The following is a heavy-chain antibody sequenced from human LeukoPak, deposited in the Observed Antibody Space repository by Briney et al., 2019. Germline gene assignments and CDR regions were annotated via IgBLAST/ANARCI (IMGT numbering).Heavy chain of an antibody. V-gene: IGHV5-51*01. CDR3: ARARYDILTGYSHFDY. Sequence: GESLKISCKGSGYSFTSYWIGWVRQMPGKGLEWMGIIYPGDSDTRYSPSFQGQVTISADKSISTAYLQWCSLKASDTAMYYCARARYDILTGYSHFDYWGQGTLVTVSS. J-gene: IGHJ4*02. CDR2: IYPGDSDT. CDR1: GYSFTSYW. D-gene: IGHD3-9*01.